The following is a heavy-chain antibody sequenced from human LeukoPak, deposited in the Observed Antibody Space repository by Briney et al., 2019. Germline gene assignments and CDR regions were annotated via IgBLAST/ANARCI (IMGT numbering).Heavy chain of an antibody. V-gene: IGHV1-46*01. CDR1: GYTFTSHY. Sequence: ASVKVSCRASGYTFTSHYMHWVRQAPGQGLEWMGIINPSAGSTSYPQKFQGRVTMTRDTSTSTVYMELSSLRSEDTAVYYCAAPGASGFVGNFWSRPLDFWGQGTLVTVSS. D-gene: IGHD3-3*01. J-gene: IGHJ4*02. CDR3: AAPGASGFVGNFWSRPLDF. CDR2: INPSAGST.